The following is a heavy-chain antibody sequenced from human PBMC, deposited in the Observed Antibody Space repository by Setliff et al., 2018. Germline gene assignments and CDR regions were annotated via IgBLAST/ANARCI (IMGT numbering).Heavy chain of an antibody. V-gene: IGHV1-46*01. D-gene: IGHD3-10*01. CDR1: GYTFTSHY. Sequence: RASVKVSCKASGYTFTSHYMHWVRQAPGLGLEWMGTINPSSGRTSYAQKFQGRVTITADESTSTAYMELSSLRSEDTAVYYCARDGGIYGSGTIFRYYYYGMDVWGQGTTVTVSS. CDR3: ARDGGIYGSGTIFRYYYYGMDV. CDR2: INPSSGRT. J-gene: IGHJ6*02.